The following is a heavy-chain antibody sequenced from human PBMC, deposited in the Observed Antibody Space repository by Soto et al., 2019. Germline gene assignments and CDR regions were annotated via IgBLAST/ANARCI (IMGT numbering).Heavy chain of an antibody. D-gene: IGHD3-10*01. CDR3: AITMVRGVITYYFDY. CDR2: IIPIFGTA. Sequence: ASVKVSCKASGGTFSSYAISWMRQAPGQGLEWMGGIIPIFGTANYAQKFQGRVTITADESTSTAYMELSSLRSEDTAVYYCAITMVRGVITYYFDYWGQGTLVTVSS. J-gene: IGHJ4*02. V-gene: IGHV1-69*13. CDR1: GGTFSSYA.